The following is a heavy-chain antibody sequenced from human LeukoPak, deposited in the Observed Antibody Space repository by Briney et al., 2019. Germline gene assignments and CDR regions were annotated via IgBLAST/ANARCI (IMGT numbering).Heavy chain of an antibody. CDR2: ISGSGAGT. D-gene: IGHD6-19*01. Sequence: PGGSLRLSCVASGFTFSNYAMSWIRQAPGKGLEWVSTISGSGAGTYYADSVKGRFTISRDTSKNTLYLQMSSLRAEDTAVYYCAKDTDRYFAVAGAYIDYWGQGTLVTVSS. CDR3: AKDTDRYFAVAGAYIDY. J-gene: IGHJ4*02. V-gene: IGHV3-23*01. CDR1: GFTFSNYA.